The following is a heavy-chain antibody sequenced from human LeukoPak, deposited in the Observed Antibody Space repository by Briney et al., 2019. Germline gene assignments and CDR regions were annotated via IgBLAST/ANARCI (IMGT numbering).Heavy chain of an antibody. J-gene: IGHJ6*02. CDR1: GFTFSSYW. CDR2: IGSGGNP. CDR3: AREVSGGMDV. D-gene: IGHD3-10*01. V-gene: IGHV3-13*05. Sequence: GGSLRLSCAASGFTFSSYWMSWVRQGTGKGLEWVSGIGSGGNPYYPGSEKGRFTISRENVKNSLYLQINTLRAGDTAVYYCAREVSGGMDVWGQGTTVTVSS.